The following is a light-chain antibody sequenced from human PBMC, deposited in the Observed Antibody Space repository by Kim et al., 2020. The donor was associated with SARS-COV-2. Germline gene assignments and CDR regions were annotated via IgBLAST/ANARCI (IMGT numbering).Light chain of an antibody. J-gene: IGKJ4*01. CDR2: GAS. V-gene: IGKV3-20*01. Sequence: PGDTASVSCRASEGINGNYLAWYQQRPGQAPRLLIYGASTRATGIPDRFSGSGSGIDFTLTITRLEPEDFAVYVCQQYGGSPLTFGGGTKVDIK. CDR1: EGINGNY. CDR3: QQYGGSPLT.